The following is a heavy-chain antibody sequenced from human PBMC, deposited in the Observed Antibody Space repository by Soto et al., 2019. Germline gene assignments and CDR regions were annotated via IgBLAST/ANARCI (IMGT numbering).Heavy chain of an antibody. D-gene: IGHD3-10*01. CDR3: ARVWYQWFGESHFDY. Sequence: ASVKVSCKASGYTFTSYGISWVRQAPGQGLEWMGWISAYNGNTNYAQKLQGRVTMTTDTSTSTAYMELRSLRSDDTAVYYCARVWYQWFGESHFDYWGQGTLVTVSS. V-gene: IGHV1-18*04. CDR1: GYTFTSYG. J-gene: IGHJ4*02. CDR2: ISAYNGNT.